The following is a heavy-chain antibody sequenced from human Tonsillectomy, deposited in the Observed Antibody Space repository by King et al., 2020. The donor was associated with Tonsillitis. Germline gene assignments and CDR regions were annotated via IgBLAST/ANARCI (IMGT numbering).Heavy chain of an antibody. CDR2: INGSGVST. Sequence: VQLVESGGGLVQPGGSLRLACAASGFTFNKYAMSWVRQAPGKGLEWVSAINGSGVSTYYADSVKGRVIISRDNSKNTLYLQMNSLRAEDTAVYYCAKDRGGWAVWGQGTLVTVSS. V-gene: IGHV3-23*04. D-gene: IGHD6-19*01. J-gene: IGHJ4*02. CDR3: AKDRGGWAV. CDR1: GFTFNKYA.